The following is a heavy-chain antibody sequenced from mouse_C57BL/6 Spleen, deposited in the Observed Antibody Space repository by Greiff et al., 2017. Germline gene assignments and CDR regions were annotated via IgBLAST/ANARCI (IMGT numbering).Heavy chain of an antibody. D-gene: IGHD2-4*01. CDR3: ASYYDYDVPFAY. CDR2: IYPRSGNT. Sequence: QVQLQQSGAELARPGASVKLSCKASGYTFTSYGISWVKQRTGQGLEWIGEIYPRSGNTYYNEKFKGKATLTADKSSSTAYMELRSLTSEDSAVYFCASYYDYDVPFAYWGQGTLVTVSA. J-gene: IGHJ3*01. CDR1: GYTFTSYG. V-gene: IGHV1-81*01.